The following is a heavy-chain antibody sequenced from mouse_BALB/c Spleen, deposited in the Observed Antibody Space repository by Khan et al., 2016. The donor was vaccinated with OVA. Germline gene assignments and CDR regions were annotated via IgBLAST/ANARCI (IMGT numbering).Heavy chain of an antibody. CDR1: GYSFTGYF. CDR3: ARIYRSDFDY. J-gene: IGHJ2*01. V-gene: IGHV1-20*02. Sequence: EVQLQQSGPELVKPGASVKISCKASGYSFTGYFMNWVMQSHGKSLEWIGRITPHIGETFYNQKFKGKATLTVDESSSTAHMELRSLASEDSAVYYCARIYRSDFDYWGQGTTVTVSS. D-gene: IGHD1-1*01. CDR2: ITPHIGET.